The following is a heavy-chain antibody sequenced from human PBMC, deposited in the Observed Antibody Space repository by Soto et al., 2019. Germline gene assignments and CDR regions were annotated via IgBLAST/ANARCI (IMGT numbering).Heavy chain of an antibody. Sequence: PSETLSLTCTVSGGSISSGGYYWSWIRQHPGKGLEWIGYVYYSGSTYYNPSLKSRVTISVDTSKNQFSLKLSSVTAADTAVYYCARAQAAPYFDYWGQGTLVTVSS. V-gene: IGHV4-31*03. D-gene: IGHD6-13*01. CDR2: VYYSGST. CDR1: GGSISSGGYY. J-gene: IGHJ4*02. CDR3: ARAQAAPYFDY.